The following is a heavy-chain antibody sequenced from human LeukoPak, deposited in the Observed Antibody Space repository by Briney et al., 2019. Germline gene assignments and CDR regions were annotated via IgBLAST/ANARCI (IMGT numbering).Heavy chain of an antibody. CDR1: GGSISSSSYY. CDR2: IYYSGST. D-gene: IGHD4-17*01. CDR3: ARGQSYGEGFDL. Sequence: TASETLSLTCTVSGGSISSSSYYWGWIRQPPGKGLEWIGSIYYSGSTYYNPSLKTRVTISIGTSKTHFSLKLTSMTAADTAVYYCARGQSYGEGFDLWGQGTLVSVSS. V-gene: IGHV4-39*07. J-gene: IGHJ4*02.